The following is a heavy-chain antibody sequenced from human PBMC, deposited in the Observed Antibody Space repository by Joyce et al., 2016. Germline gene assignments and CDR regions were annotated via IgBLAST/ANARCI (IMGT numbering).Heavy chain of an antibody. J-gene: IGHJ4*02. CDR1: GDSITKFGYY. V-gene: IGHV4-31*03. CDR3: AATRRDSEHLPFHH. CDR2: ISYTGST. D-gene: IGHD2-21*01. Sequence: QVQLQESGPGLVKPSQTLSLTCIFSGDSITKFGYYWSWLRQHPGKGLEWIGYISYTGSTYYSRSLKSRVVMSLDTSKNHFSLNLTSLTAADTAVFYCAATRRDSEHLPFHHWGQGTLVTVSS.